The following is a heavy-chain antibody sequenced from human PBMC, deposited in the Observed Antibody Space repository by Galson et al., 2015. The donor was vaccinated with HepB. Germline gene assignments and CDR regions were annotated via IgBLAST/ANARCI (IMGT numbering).Heavy chain of an antibody. J-gene: IGHJ4*02. V-gene: IGHV3-23*05. D-gene: IGHD3-10*01. Sequence: SLRLSCAASGFTFSRHAMSWVRQAPGKGLEWVSSIDDDGTNTFYADSVKGRFTISRDNSRNTLYLQMNSLRADDTAVYYCTKHLRVTVVRGPHDDWGQGTLVTVSS. CDR3: TKHLRVTVVRGPHDD. CDR1: GFTFSRHA. CDR2: IDDDGTNT.